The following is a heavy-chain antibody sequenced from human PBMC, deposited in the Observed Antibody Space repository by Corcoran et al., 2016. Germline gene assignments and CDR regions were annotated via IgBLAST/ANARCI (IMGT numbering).Heavy chain of an antibody. Sequence: QVQLVQSGAEVKKPGSSVKVSCKASGGTFSSYAISWVRQAPGQGLEWMGGIIPIFGTANYAQKFQGRVTITADESTSTAYMELSSLRSEDTAVYYCARGLGNCSGGSCYGMDVWGQGTTVTVSS. CDR1: GGTFSSYA. D-gene: IGHD2-15*01. CDR3: ARGLGNCSGGSCYGMDV. CDR2: IIPIFGTA. J-gene: IGHJ6*02. V-gene: IGHV1-69*01.